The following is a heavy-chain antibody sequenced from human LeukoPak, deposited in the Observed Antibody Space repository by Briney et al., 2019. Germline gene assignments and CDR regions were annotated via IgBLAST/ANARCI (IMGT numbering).Heavy chain of an antibody. V-gene: IGHV4-34*01. CDR2: IYYSGRT. D-gene: IGHD4-17*01. J-gene: IGHJ6*02. CDR1: GGSFSGYY. Sequence: SETLSLTCAVYGGSFSGYYWSWIRQPPGKGLEWIGYIYYSGRTYYNPSLKSRVTISVDTSKNQFSLKLSSVTAADTAVYYCARLGSTVTTGYGMDVWGQGTTVTVSS. CDR3: ARLGSTVTTGYGMDV.